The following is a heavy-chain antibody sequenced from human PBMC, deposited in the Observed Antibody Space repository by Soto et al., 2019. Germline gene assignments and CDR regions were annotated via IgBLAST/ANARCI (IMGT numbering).Heavy chain of an antibody. CDR3: AINSGLDWAEYFQH. V-gene: IGHV3-66*01. CDR2: VYSDDST. Sequence: EVQLVESGGDLVQPGGSLRLSCAASGFTVSRSYMSWVRQAPGKGLEWVSTVYSDDSTYYADSVKGRFSISRDNSENKLYLQMHSLRAEDTAVYYCAINSGLDWAEYFQHWGQGTLVTVSS. CDR1: GFTVSRSY. J-gene: IGHJ1*01. D-gene: IGHD1-26*01.